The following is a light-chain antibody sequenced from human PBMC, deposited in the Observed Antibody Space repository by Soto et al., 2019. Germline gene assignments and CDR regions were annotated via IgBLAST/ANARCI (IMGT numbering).Light chain of an antibody. CDR3: CSYAGSYFYV. CDR2: DVS. V-gene: IGLV2-11*01. Sequence: QSVLTQPRSVSGSPGQSVTISCTGTSSDVGGYNYVSWYQQHPGKAPKLMIYDVSKRPSGVPDRFSGSKSDNTASLTISGLQAEDEADYYCCSYAGSYFYVFGTGTKVTVL. CDR1: SSDVGGYNY. J-gene: IGLJ1*01.